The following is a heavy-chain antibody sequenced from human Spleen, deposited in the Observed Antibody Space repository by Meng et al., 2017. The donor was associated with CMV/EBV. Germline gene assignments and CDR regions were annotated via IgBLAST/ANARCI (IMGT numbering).Heavy chain of an antibody. V-gene: IGHV3-74*01. CDR3: ARVVGATRLDS. CDR1: GFTFSSYW. J-gene: IGHJ4*02. CDR2: INSDGSST. D-gene: IGHD1-26*01. Sequence: GESLKISCAASGFTFSSYWMHWVRQAPGKGLVWVSRINSDGSSTSYADSVKGRFTISRDNSNSTLYLQMNSLRVEDTAVYYCARVVGATRLDSWGQGTLVTVSS.